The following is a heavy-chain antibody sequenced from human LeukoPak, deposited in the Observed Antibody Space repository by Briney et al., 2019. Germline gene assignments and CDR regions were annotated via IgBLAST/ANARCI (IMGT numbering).Heavy chain of an antibody. J-gene: IGHJ4*02. CDR2: IYYSGST. D-gene: IGHD6-13*01. Sequence: SETLSLTCTVSGGSISSGDYYWSWIRQPPGKGLEWIGYIYYSGSTYYNPSLKSRVTISIDTSKNQFSLKLSSVTAADTAVYYCARAGSSSWVDYWGQGILVTVSS. CDR3: ARAGSSSWVDY. V-gene: IGHV4-30-4*01. CDR1: GGSISSGDYY.